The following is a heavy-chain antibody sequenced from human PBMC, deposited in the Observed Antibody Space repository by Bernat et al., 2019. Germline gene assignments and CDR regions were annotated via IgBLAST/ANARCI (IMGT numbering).Heavy chain of an antibody. Sequence: QVQLVESGGGVVQPGRSLRLSCAASGFTFSSYGMHWVRQAPGKGLEWVAVIWYDGSNKYYADSVKGRFTISRDNSKNTLYLQMNSLRAEDTAVYYCARDLLPHQGGSSTFDYWGQGTLVTVSS. D-gene: IGHD1-26*01. V-gene: IGHV3-33*01. CDR3: ARDLLPHQGGSSTFDY. CDR1: GFTFSSYG. CDR2: IWYDGSNK. J-gene: IGHJ4*02.